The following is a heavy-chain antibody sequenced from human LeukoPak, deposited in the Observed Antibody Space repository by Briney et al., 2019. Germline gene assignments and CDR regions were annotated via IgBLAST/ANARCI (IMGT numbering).Heavy chain of an antibody. Sequence: GGSLRLSCAASGFTFDDYGMSWVRQAPGKGQEWVSGINWNGGSTDYADSVKGRFTISRDNAKNSLYLQMDSLRAEDTALYYCARRESTYQNYYYFYYMDAWGEGTKVTVSS. CDR3: ARRESTYQNYYYFYYMDA. V-gene: IGHV3-20*04. J-gene: IGHJ6*03. CDR1: GFTFDDYG. CDR2: INWNGGST.